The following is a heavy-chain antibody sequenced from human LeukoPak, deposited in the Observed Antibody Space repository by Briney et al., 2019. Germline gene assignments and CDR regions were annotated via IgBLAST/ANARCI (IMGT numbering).Heavy chain of an antibody. V-gene: IGHV1-46*01. CDR1: GYTFTSYY. CDR3: ASRYYDSSRYYQYYFDY. CDR2: INPSGGTT. J-gene: IGHJ4*02. Sequence: ASVKVSCKASGYTFTSYYIHWVRQAPGQGLEWMGIINPSGGTTSYAQKFQGGVTITADTSTSTVYMELNSLRSEDTAVYYCASRYYDSSRYYQYYFDYWGQGTLVTVSS. D-gene: IGHD3-22*01.